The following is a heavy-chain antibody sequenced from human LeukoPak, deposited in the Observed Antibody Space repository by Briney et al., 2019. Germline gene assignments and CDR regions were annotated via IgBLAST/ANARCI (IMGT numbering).Heavy chain of an antibody. Sequence: GGSLRLSCAASGFTFSNYWMHWVRQAPGKGLVWVSRINSDGSSTTYADSVKGRFTVSRDNAKNTLYLQMNSLRAEDTAVYYCASRGVFTGAFDIWGQGTMVTVSS. V-gene: IGHV3-74*01. CDR2: INSDGSST. D-gene: IGHD3-10*01. J-gene: IGHJ3*02. CDR3: ASRGVFTGAFDI. CDR1: GFTFSNYW.